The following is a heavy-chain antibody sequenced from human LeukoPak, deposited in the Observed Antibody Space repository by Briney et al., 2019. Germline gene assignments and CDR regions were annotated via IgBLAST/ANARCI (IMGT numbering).Heavy chain of an antibody. D-gene: IGHD4-17*01. Sequence: SETLSLTCSVSGGSISSSSYYWGWIRQPPGKGLEWIGSIYYSGNTYYNPSLKSRVTISVDTSKNQLSLKLRSVTAADTAVYYCARHNGGYTTYIDYWGQGTLVTVSS. V-gene: IGHV4-39*01. CDR3: ARHNGGYTTYIDY. CDR1: GGSISSSSYY. J-gene: IGHJ4*02. CDR2: IYYSGNT.